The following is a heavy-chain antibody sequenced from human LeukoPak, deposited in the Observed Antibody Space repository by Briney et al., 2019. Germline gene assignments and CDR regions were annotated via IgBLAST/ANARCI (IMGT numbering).Heavy chain of an antibody. CDR1: GFTFSSYS. CDR3: ARGRGAWFGELLA. D-gene: IGHD3-10*01. V-gene: IGHV3-21*01. CDR2: ISSSGDYM. J-gene: IGHJ5*02. Sequence: GGSQRLSCAASGFTFSSYSMNWVRQAPGKGLQWVSSISSSGDYMYYADSLRGRFTISRDNAKNSVYLQMNRLRAEDTAVYYCARGRGAWFGELLAWGQGTLVTVSS.